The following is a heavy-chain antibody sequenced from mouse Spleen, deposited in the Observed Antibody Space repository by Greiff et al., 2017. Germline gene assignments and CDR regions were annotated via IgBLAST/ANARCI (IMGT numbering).Heavy chain of an antibody. J-gene: IGHJ3*01. Sequence: QVQLQQPGAELVRPGTSVKLSCKASGYTFTSYWMHWVKQRPGQGLEWIGVIDPSDSYTNYNQKFKGKATLTVDTSSSTAYMQLSSLTSEDSAVYYCARDMDYGSSPRFAYWGQGTLVTVSA. D-gene: IGHD1-1*01. CDR1: GYTFTSYW. CDR2: IDPSDSYT. CDR3: ARDMDYGSSPRFAY. V-gene: IGHV1-59*01.